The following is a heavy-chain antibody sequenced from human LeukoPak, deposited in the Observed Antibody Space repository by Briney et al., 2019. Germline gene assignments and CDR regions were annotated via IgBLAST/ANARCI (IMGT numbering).Heavy chain of an antibody. J-gene: IGHJ6*03. CDR2: INAGNGNT. CDR3: ARGPKIIAAAAPSRDYYYYYYMDV. Sequence: ASVKVSCKASGYTFTSYAMHWVRQAPGQRLEWMGWINAGNGNTKYSQEFQGRITITADDSTSTAYMELSSLRSEDTAMYYCARGPKIIAAAAPSRDYYYYYYMDVWGKGTTVTISS. CDR1: GYTFTSYA. V-gene: IGHV1-3*03. D-gene: IGHD6-13*01.